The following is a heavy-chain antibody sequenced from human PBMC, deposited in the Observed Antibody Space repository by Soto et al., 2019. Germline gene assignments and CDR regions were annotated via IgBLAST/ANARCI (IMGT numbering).Heavy chain of an antibody. CDR1: GGTFSSYA. V-gene: IGHV1-69*13. J-gene: IGHJ5*02. CDR2: IIPIFGTA. CDR3: AREVRLPDTAMLPGASRWFDP. Sequence: SVEVSCKASGGTFSSYASSWVRQAPGQGLEWMGGIIPIFGTANYAQKFQGRVTITADESTSTAYMELSSLRSEDTAVYYCAREVRLPDTAMLPGASRWFDPWGQGTLVTVSS. D-gene: IGHD5-18*01.